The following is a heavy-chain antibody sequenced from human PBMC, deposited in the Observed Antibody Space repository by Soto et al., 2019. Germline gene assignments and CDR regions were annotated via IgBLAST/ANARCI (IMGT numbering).Heavy chain of an antibody. D-gene: IGHD4-17*01. CDR2: IYYSGST. J-gene: IGHJ4*02. Sequence: QVQLQESGPGLVKPSETLSLTCTVSGGSISSYYWSWIRQPPGKGLEWIGYIYYSGSTNYNPSLKSRVTISVDTSKNQFSLKLSSVTAADTAVYYCARRPAYGDSLDYWGQGTLVTVSS. CDR3: ARRPAYGDSLDY. V-gene: IGHV4-59*08. CDR1: GGSISSYY.